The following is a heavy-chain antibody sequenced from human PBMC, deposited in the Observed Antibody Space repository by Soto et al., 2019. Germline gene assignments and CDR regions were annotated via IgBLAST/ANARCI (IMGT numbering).Heavy chain of an antibody. Sequence: ASGTLSLTFAVSGGSISSGGYSWSWIRQPPGKGLEWIGYIYHSGSTYYNPSLKSRVTISVDRSKNQFSLKLSSVTAADTAVYYCAREVAVAALGWFDPWGQGTLVTVSS. J-gene: IGHJ5*02. D-gene: IGHD6-19*01. CDR2: IYHSGST. CDR1: GGSISSGGYS. CDR3: AREVAVAALGWFDP. V-gene: IGHV4-30-2*01.